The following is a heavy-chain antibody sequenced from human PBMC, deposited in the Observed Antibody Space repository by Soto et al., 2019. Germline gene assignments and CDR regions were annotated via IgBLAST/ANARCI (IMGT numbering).Heavy chain of an antibody. CDR3: ARLYSSSWHYYFDY. J-gene: IGHJ4*02. CDR2: INAGNGNT. D-gene: IGHD6-13*01. V-gene: IGHV1-3*01. Sequence: GASVKLSCKASGYTFTSYSMHWVRQAPGQRLEWMGWINAGNGNTKYSQKFQGRVTITRDTSASTAYMELSSLRSEDTAVYYCARLYSSSWHYYFDYWGQGTLVTVSS. CDR1: GYTFTSYS.